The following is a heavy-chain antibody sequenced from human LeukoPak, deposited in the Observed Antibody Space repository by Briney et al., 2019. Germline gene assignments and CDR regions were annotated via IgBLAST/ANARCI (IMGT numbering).Heavy chain of an antibody. CDR2: IYYSGST. J-gene: IGHJ4*02. CDR3: AKDPKYCSGSSCYY. D-gene: IGHD2-15*01. CDR1: GGSISSYY. V-gene: IGHV4-59*01. Sequence: SETLSLTCTVSGGSISSYYWSWIRQPLGKGLEWIGYIYYSGSTNYDPSLKSRVTISVDTSKNQFSLKLSSMTAADTAVYYCAKDPKYCSGSSCYYWGQGTLVTVSS.